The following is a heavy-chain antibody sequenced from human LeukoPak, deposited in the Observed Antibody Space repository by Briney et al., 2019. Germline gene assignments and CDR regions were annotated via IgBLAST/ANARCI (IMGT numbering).Heavy chain of an antibody. V-gene: IGHV1-18*01. CDR2: ISTNNGNT. J-gene: IGHJ4*02. D-gene: IGHD4-11*01. Sequence: ASVKVSCKASGYTFTTYGINWVRQAPGQGLEWMGWISTNNGNTHYAQNLQGRVTLTTDISTSTAYMELRSLGSDDTAVYYCARGISETTVIPIDYWGPGTLVTVSS. CDR3: ARGISETTVIPIDY. CDR1: GYTFTTYG.